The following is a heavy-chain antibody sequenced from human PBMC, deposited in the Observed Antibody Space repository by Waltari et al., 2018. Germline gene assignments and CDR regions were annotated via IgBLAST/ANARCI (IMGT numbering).Heavy chain of an antibody. CDR3: ARVGSYGAVDP. CDR1: GGSISSYY. Sequence: QVQLQESGPGLVKPSETLSLTCTVSGGSISSYYWSWIRQPPGKGLEWIGYIYDSGSTTYNPSLKGRVTISVDTSKNQFSLKLSSVTAADTAVYYCARVGSYGAVDPWGQGTLVTVSS. D-gene: IGHD2-8*01. V-gene: IGHV4-59*01. J-gene: IGHJ5*02. CDR2: IYDSGST.